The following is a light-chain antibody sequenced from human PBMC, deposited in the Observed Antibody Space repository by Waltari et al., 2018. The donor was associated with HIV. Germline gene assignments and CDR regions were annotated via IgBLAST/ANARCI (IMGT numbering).Light chain of an antibody. CDR1: RSIFYNRNY. CDR2: WAS. Sequence: DIVMTQSPDSLAVSLGARATFTCPSSRSIFYNRNYLAWYQQKPGQPPKVLIYWASTRAFGVPDRFSGSGSGTDFTLTISRVQADDVATYYCQQHYILRSTFGGGTKIEI. CDR3: QQHYILRST. V-gene: IGKV4-1*01. J-gene: IGKJ4*01.